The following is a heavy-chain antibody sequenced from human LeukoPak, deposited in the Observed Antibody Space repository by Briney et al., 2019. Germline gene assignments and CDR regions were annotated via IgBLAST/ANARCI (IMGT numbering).Heavy chain of an antibody. CDR3: AKASKISGSYYGQDY. Sequence: GGSLRLSCAASGFTFSSYWMSWVRQAPGKGLEWVANIKQDGSEKYYVDSVKGRFTISRDNAKNSLYLQMNSLRAEDTAVYYCAKASKISGSYYGQDYWGQGTLVTVSS. CDR2: IKQDGSEK. V-gene: IGHV3-7*01. J-gene: IGHJ4*02. D-gene: IGHD3-10*01. CDR1: GFTFSSYW.